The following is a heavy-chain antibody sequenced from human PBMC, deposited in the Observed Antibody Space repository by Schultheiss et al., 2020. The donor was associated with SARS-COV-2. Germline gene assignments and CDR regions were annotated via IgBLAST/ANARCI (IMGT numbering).Heavy chain of an antibody. J-gene: IGHJ4*02. CDR3: ARVGGITIFGVVTNYFDY. CDR1: GDSISSYY. CDR2: IYYSGST. D-gene: IGHD3-3*01. Sequence: SETLSLTCTVSGDSISSYYWSWIRQPPGKGLEWIGSIYYSGSTYYNPSLKSRVTISVDTSKNQFSLKLSSVTAADTAVYYCARVGGITIFGVVTNYFDYWGQGTLVTVSS. V-gene: IGHV4-39*07.